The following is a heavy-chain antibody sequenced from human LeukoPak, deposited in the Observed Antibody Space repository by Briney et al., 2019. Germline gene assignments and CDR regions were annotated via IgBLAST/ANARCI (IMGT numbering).Heavy chain of an antibody. J-gene: IGHJ3*02. Sequence: SVKVSCKASGGTFSSYAISWVRQAPGQGLEWIGGIIPIFGTANYAQKFQGRVTITADESTSTAYMELSSLRSEDTAVYYCARAIAAEDAFDIWGQGTMVTVSS. CDR3: ARAIAAEDAFDI. CDR2: IIPIFGTA. V-gene: IGHV1-69*13. D-gene: IGHD6-13*01. CDR1: GGTFSSYA.